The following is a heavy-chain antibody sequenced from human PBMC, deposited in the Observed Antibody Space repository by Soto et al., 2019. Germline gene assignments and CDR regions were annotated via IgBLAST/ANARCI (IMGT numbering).Heavy chain of an antibody. CDR1: GFSLSTSGVG. J-gene: IGHJ5*02. Sequence: QITLKESGPTLVKPTQTLTLTCTFSGFSLSTSGVGVGWIRQPPGKALEWLALIYWDDDKRYGPSLKSRLTITKDTSKNQVVLTMTNMDPVDTATYYCARPLHEAWFDPWGQGTLVTVSS. CDR2: IYWDDDK. V-gene: IGHV2-5*05. CDR3: ARPLHEAWFDP.